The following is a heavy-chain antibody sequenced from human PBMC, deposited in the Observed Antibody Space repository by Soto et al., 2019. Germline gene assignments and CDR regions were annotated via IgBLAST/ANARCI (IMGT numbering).Heavy chain of an antibody. CDR1: GYTFTSYG. V-gene: IGHV1-18*01. D-gene: IGHD4-17*01. Sequence: GASVKVSCKASGYTFTSYGITWVRQAPGQGLEWMGWISAYNGNTNYAQKLQGRVTMTTDTSTCTAYMELRSLRSDDTAVYYCARNDYGDYDDALDIWGQGTMVTVSS. J-gene: IGHJ3*02. CDR2: ISAYNGNT. CDR3: ARNDYGDYDDALDI.